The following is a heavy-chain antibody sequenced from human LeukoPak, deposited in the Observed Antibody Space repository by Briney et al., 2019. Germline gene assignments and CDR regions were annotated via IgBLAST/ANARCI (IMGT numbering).Heavy chain of an antibody. CDR1: GYTFTGYY. Sequence: ASVKVSCKASGYTFTGYYMHWVRQAPGQGLEWMGWINPSGGSTSYAQKFQGRVTMTRDTSTSTVYMELSSLRSEDTAVYYCARGVGYSSGWYHIFDHWGQGTLVTVSS. J-gene: IGHJ4*02. CDR2: INPSGGST. V-gene: IGHV1-46*01. D-gene: IGHD6-19*01. CDR3: ARGVGYSSGWYHIFDH.